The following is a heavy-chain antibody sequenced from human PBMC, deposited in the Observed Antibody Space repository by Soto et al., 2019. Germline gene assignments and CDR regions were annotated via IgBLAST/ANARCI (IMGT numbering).Heavy chain of an antibody. Sequence: PGGSLRLSCAASGFTFSAYEMNWVRQAPGKGLEWVSYISRSGSSIYYADSVKGRFTFSRDNAKKTLYLEMNSLRAEDTAVYYCAXLPENYYDSSGNYYFDYWGQGTLVTVSS. J-gene: IGHJ4*02. CDR1: GFTFSAYE. D-gene: IGHD3-22*01. V-gene: IGHV3-48*03. CDR2: ISRSGSSI. CDR3: AXLPENYYDSSGNYYFDY.